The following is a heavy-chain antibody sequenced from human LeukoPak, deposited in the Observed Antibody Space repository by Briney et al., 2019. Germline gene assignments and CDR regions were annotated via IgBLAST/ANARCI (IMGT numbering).Heavy chain of an antibody. CDR3: ARVCRITIFGVDTNYYMDV. Sequence: TSETLSLTCTVSGGSISSSSYYWGWIRQPPGKGLEWIGSIYYSGSTYYNPSLKSRVTISVDTSKNQFSLKLSSVTAADTAVYYCARVCRITIFGVDTNYYMDVWGKGTTVTVSS. V-gene: IGHV4-39*07. D-gene: IGHD3-3*01. CDR1: GGSISSSSYY. CDR2: IYYSGST. J-gene: IGHJ6*03.